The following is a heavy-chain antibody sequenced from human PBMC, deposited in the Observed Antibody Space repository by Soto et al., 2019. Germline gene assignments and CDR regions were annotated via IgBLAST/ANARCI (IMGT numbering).Heavy chain of an antibody. CDR3: AKSFGPYDFWSGTQDYYYYYMDV. V-gene: IGHV3-23*01. J-gene: IGHJ6*03. Sequence: GGSLRLSCAASGFTFSSYAMSWVRQAPGKGLEWVSAISGSGGSTYYADSVKGRFTISRDNSKNTLYLQMNSLRAEDTAVYYCAKSFGPYDFWSGTQDYYYYYMDVWGKGTTVTVSS. D-gene: IGHD3-3*01. CDR2: ISGSGGST. CDR1: GFTFSSYA.